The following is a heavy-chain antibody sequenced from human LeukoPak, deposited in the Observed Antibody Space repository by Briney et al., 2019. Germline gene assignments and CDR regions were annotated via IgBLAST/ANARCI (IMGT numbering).Heavy chain of an antibody. J-gene: IGHJ4*02. CDR1: GFTFSSYG. D-gene: IGHD3-10*01. CDR2: IRYDGSNK. CDR3: AKDQISYYYGSGSPDPFDY. Sequence: GGSLRLSCTASGFTFSSYGMHWVRQAPGKGLEWVAFIRYDGSNKYYADSVKGRLTISRDNSKNTLYLQMNSLRAEDTAVYYCAKDQISYYYGSGSPDPFDYWGQGTLVTVSS. V-gene: IGHV3-30*02.